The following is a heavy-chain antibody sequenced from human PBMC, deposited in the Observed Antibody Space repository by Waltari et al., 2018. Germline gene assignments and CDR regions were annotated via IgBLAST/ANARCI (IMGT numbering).Heavy chain of an antibody. CDR2: IYHMGST. J-gene: IGHJ3*02. Sequence: QVQLQESGPGLVKPSETLSLTCTVSGYSISSGYYWGWIRQPPGKGLEWIGSIYHMGSTYYNPSRKSRVTRSVETSKNQFSLKLSSVTAADTAVYYCARENTAYSSGWYISAFDIWGQGTMVTVSS. D-gene: IGHD6-19*01. CDR3: ARENTAYSSGWYISAFDI. V-gene: IGHV4-38-2*02. CDR1: GYSISSGYY.